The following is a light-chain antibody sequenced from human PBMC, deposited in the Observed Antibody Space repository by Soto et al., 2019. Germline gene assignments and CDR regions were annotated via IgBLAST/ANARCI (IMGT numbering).Light chain of an antibody. CDR1: QSVSSY. CDR3: QQRSNWPIT. V-gene: IGKV3-11*01. J-gene: IGKJ5*01. CDR2: DAS. Sequence: EILFTQSPGTLSLSPGERATLSCRASQSVSSYLAWYQQKPGQAPRLLIYDASNRATGIPARFSGSGSGTDFTLTIGRLEPEDFAIYYCQQRSNWPITFGQGTRLEIK.